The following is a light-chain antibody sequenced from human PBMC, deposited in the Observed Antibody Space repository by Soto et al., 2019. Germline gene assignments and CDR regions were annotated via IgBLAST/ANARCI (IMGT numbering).Light chain of an antibody. CDR2: DTN. CDR3: LLSYSGAWV. Sequence: QAVVTQEPSLTVSPGGTVTLACDSSTGTVTSGHYPYWFQQKPGQAPRTLIYDTNNKHSWTPARFSGSLLGGKATLTLSGAQSEDEAEYYCLLSYSGAWVFGGGTKLTVL. V-gene: IGLV7-46*01. J-gene: IGLJ3*02. CDR1: TGTVTSGHY.